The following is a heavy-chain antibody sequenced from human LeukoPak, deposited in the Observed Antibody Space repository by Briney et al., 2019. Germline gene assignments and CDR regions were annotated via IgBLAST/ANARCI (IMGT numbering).Heavy chain of an antibody. D-gene: IGHD3-22*01. J-gene: IGHJ4*02. CDR2: IPFDGSNK. CDR3: AKDHRVYDNSAFLDS. Sequence: GGSLRLSCAASGFTFSNYGMYWVRQAPGKELEWVTFIPFDGSNKYYADSVKGRFTISRDNSKNTLYLQMNSLRAEDTAVYYCAKDHRVYDNSAFLDSWGQGTLVTVSS. V-gene: IGHV3-30*02. CDR1: GFTFSNYG.